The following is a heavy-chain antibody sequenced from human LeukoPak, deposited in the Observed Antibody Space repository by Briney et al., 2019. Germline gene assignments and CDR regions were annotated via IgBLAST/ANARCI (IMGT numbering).Heavy chain of an antibody. CDR3: VRGLRDNWFDP. CDR1: GYTFTSYD. CDR2: MNPNSGNT. J-gene: IGHJ5*02. V-gene: IGHV1-8*03. Sequence: ASVKVSCKASGYTFTSYDINWVRQATGQGLEWMGWMNPNSGNTGYAQKFQGRVTITRNTSISTAYMELSSLRSEDTAVYYCVRGLRDNWFDPWGQGTLVTVSS.